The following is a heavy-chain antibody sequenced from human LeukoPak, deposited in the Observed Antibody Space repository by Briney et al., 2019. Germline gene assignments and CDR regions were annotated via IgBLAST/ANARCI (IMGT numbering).Heavy chain of an antibody. CDR3: AKKHRGDYPSYDAFDM. Sequence: PGGSLRLSCAASGFTFDDYGMSWVRQAPGKGLEWVSAISDARHSTYYADSVKGRFTISRDNSKNTLYLQMDSLRAEDTAVYYCAKKHRGDYPSYDAFDMWGQGTMVTVSS. D-gene: IGHD2-21*01. CDR1: GFTFDDYG. J-gene: IGHJ3*02. V-gene: IGHV3-23*01. CDR2: ISDARHST.